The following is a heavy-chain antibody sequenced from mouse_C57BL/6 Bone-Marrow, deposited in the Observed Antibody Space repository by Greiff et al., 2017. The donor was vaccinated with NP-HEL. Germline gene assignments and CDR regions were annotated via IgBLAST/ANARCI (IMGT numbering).Heavy chain of an antibody. CDR2: INSDGGST. Sequence: EVHLVEPGGGLVQPGESLKLSCESNEYEFPSHDMSWVRKTPEQRLELVAAINSDGGSTYYPDTMERRFIISRDNTKKTLYLQMSSLRSEDTALYYCARHSSGYVYYYAMDYWGQGTSVTVSS. CDR1: EYEFPSHD. V-gene: IGHV5-2*01. J-gene: IGHJ4*01. CDR3: ARHSSGYVYYYAMDY. D-gene: IGHD3-2*02.